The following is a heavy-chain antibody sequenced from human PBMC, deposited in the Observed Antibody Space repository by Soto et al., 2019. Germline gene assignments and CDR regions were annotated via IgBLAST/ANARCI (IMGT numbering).Heavy chain of an antibody. V-gene: IGHV3-23*01. CDR3: AKVTWSGYYTPVA. Sequence: PGGSLRLSCAASGFTFSNQAISWVRQAPGRGLEWVSAISASGGSTHYADSVKGRFTISRDNSRNTLYLQMNSLRAEDTAVYYCAKVTWSGYYTPVAWGQGTLVTVSS. CDR2: ISASGGST. D-gene: IGHD3-3*01. CDR1: GFTFSNQA. J-gene: IGHJ1*01.